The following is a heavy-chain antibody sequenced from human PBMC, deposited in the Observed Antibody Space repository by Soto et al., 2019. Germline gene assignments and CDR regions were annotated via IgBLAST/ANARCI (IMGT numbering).Heavy chain of an antibody. V-gene: IGHV3-64D*06. CDR1: GFTFSEYS. CDR3: VKVSTFYDILTGYYSTNFFDP. J-gene: IGHJ5*02. CDR2: ISSDGDIT. Sequence: PGGSLRLSRSSSGFTFSEYSMHWFRQAPGNGLQYFSTISSDGDITYYADSVKGRFTISRDNSKNTLYLQMNSLRPEDTAVYYCVKVSTFYDILTGYYSTNFFDPWGQGTLVTVSS. D-gene: IGHD3-9*01.